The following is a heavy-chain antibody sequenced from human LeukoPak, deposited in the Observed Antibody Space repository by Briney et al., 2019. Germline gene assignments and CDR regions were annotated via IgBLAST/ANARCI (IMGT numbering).Heavy chain of an antibody. CDR2: ISYDGSNK. D-gene: IGHD3-10*01. J-gene: IGHJ4*02. CDR1: GFTFSSYG. CDR3: AKKSSRFGESPAY. V-gene: IGHV3-30*18. Sequence: GRSLRLSCAPSGFTFSSYGMHWVRQAPGKGLEWVAVISYDGSNKYYADSVKGRFTISRDNSKNTLYLQMNSLRAEDTAVYYCAKKSSRFGESPAYWGQGTLVTVSS.